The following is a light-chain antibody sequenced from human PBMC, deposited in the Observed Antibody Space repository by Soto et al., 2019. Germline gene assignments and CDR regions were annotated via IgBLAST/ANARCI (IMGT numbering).Light chain of an antibody. CDR2: KDS. J-gene: IGLJ2*01. V-gene: IGLV3-25*03. CDR1: ALPKQY. Sequence: ELTQPPSVSVSPGQTARITCSGDALPKQYAYWYQQKPGQAPVLVIYKDSERPSGIPERFSGSSSGTTVTLTISGVQAEDEADYYCQSADSSGTYVVFGGGTKVTVL. CDR3: QSADSSGTYVV.